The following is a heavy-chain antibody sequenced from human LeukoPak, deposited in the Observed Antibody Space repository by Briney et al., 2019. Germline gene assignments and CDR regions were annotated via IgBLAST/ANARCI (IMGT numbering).Heavy chain of an antibody. V-gene: IGHV4-31*11. CDR2: IYYSGST. CDR1: GGSFSGYY. Sequence: PSETLSLTCAVYGGSFSGYYWSWIRQHPGKGLEWIGYIYYSGSTYYNPSLKSRVTISVDTSKNQFSLKLSSVTAADTAVYYCARDMPDSSGYYFDYWGQGTLVTVSS. CDR3: ARDMPDSSGYYFDY. J-gene: IGHJ4*02. D-gene: IGHD3-22*01.